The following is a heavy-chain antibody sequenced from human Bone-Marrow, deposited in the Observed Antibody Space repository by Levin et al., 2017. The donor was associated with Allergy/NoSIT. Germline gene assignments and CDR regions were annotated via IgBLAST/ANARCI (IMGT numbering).Heavy chain of an antibody. D-gene: IGHD6-13*01. CDR2: ISYDGSA. J-gene: IGHJ4*02. V-gene: IGHV4-39*07. CDR3: ARDGGSSWLNSGLDY. Sequence: NASETLSLTCTVSGGSIRSDNYYWGWIRQPPGKGLEWIGSISYDGSAYNNPSLRSRVAISMDTSKNQFSLTLRSVMAADIAVYYCARDGGSSWLNSGLDYWGPGSQVTVAA. CDR1: GGSIRSDNYY.